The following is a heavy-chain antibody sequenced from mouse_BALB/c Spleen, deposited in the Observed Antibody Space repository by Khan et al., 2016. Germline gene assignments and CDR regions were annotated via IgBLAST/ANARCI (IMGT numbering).Heavy chain of an antibody. Sequence: QVQLKQSGPGLVAPSQSLSITCTVSGFSLTTYAVSWVRQPPGNGLEWLGVIWGDGNTNYHSALKSRLSISKDKSKSQAFLILNSLQTDDTATYYCAKNPSNWDVDYFDYWGQGTTLTVSS. D-gene: IGHD4-1*01. CDR2: IWGDGNT. V-gene: IGHV2-3*01. CDR1: GFSLTTYA. J-gene: IGHJ2*01. CDR3: AKNPSNWDVDYFDY.